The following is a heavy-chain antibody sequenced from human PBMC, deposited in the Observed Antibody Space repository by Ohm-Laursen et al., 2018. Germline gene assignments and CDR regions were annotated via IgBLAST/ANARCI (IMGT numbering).Heavy chain of an antibody. CDR1: GGTFSSYA. J-gene: IGHJ4*02. Sequence: VASVKVSCNASGGTFSSYAISWVRQAPGQGLEWMGWISAYNGNKNYAQKLQGRVTMTTDTSTSTAYMELRSLTSDDTAVYYCARDPRNNYYDGSGYDYWGQGTLVTVSS. V-gene: IGHV1-18*01. CDR3: ARDPRNNYYDGSGYDY. CDR2: ISAYNGNK. D-gene: IGHD3-22*01.